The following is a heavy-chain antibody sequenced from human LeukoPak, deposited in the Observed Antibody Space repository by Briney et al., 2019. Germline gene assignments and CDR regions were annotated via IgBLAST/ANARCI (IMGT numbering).Heavy chain of an antibody. V-gene: IGHV3-66*01. CDR1: GFTVSSNY. D-gene: IGHD5-18*01. J-gene: IGHJ4*02. CDR3: AREGYSYGKTHFDY. CDR2: IYSGGST. Sequence: GGSLRLSCAASGFTVSSNYMSWVRQAPGKGLEWVSVIYSGGSTYYADSVKGRFTISRDNSKNTLYLQMNSLRAEDTAVYYRAREGYSYGKTHFDYWGQGTLVTVSS.